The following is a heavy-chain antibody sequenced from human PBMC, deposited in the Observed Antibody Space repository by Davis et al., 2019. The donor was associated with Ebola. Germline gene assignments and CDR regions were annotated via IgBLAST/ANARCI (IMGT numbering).Heavy chain of an antibody. D-gene: IGHD2-21*01. Sequence: GESLKISCRGSGYNSIKYWITWVRQMPGKGLDWMGRIDPTDSGTKYSPSFQGHITISVDKSISNAYLQWSGMKASDTDMYYCATDGEYCGGECWRWGKGTLVAVSA. J-gene: IGHJ4*02. CDR1: GYNSIKYW. V-gene: IGHV5-10-1*01. CDR2: IDPTDSGT. CDR3: ATDGEYCGGECWR.